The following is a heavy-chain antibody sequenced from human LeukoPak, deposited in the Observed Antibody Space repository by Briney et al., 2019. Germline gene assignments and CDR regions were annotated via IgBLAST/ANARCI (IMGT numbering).Heavy chain of an antibody. CDR3: ARDNLPGYYGSGSYYYYGMDV. CDR2: ISSSGSTI. V-gene: IGHV3-48*04. J-gene: IGHJ6*02. CDR1: GFTFSSYA. Sequence: GGSLRLSCAASGFTFSSYAMSWVRQAPGKGLEWVSYISSSGSTIYYADSVKGRFTISRDNAKNSLYLQMNSLRAEDTAVYYCARDNLPGYYGSGSYYYYGMDVWGQGTTVTVSS. D-gene: IGHD3-10*01.